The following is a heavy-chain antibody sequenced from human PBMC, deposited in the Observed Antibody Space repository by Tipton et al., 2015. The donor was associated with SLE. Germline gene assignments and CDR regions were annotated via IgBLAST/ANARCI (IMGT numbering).Heavy chain of an antibody. D-gene: IGHD1-1*01. V-gene: IGHV3-33*03. Sequence: RSLRLSCAASGFTFSNYGMHWVRQAPGKGLEWVALIWYDESNKYYADSVKGRFTISRDKSKNTPYLQMNSLRAEDTAVYYCAKDQGGFLEPTYYYYAMDVWGQGTTVTVSS. CDR1: GFTFSNYG. CDR3: AKDQGGFLEPTYYYYAMDV. J-gene: IGHJ6*02. CDR2: IWYDESNK.